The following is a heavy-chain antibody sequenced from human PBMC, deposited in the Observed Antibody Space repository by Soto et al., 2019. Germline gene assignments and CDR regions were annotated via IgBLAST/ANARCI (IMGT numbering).Heavy chain of an antibody. CDR1: GGTFSSYA. D-gene: IGHD6-13*01. CDR3: AGGRGSSSADWFDP. J-gene: IGHJ5*02. CDR2: IIPIFGTA. Sequence: QVQLVQSGAEVKKPGSSVKVSCKASGGTFSSYAISWVRQAPGQGLEWMGGIIPIFGTANYAQKVQGRVTITADESTSTAYLELSSLRSEDTDVYYCAGGRGSSSADWFDPWGQGTLVTVST. V-gene: IGHV1-69*01.